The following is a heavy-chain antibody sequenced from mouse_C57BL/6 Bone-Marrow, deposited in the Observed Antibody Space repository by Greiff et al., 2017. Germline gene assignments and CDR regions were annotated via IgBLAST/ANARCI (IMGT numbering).Heavy chain of an antibody. J-gene: IGHJ1*03. V-gene: IGHV1-53*01. CDR2: INPSNGGT. CDR3: ASHYYGSRRWYFDV. D-gene: IGHD1-1*01. CDR1: GYTFTSYL. Sequence: VQLQQPGTELVKPGASVKLSCKASGYTFTSYLMHWVKQRPGQGLEWFGNINPSNGGTNYNEKFQSKATLTVDKSSSTAYMQLSSLTSEDSAVYYCASHYYGSRRWYFDVWGTGTTVTVSS.